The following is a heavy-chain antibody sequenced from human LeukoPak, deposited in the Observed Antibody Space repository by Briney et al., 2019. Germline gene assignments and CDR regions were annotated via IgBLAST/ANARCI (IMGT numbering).Heavy chain of an antibody. CDR3: AKDENNDWYPSYYFDY. V-gene: IGHV3-30*04. D-gene: IGHD3-9*01. Sequence: GGSLRLSCAASGFTLSSYAMSWVRQAPGKGPEWVAIISFDGSNEYYADSVKGRFSISRDNSNNTLYLQMNSLRAEDTAVYYCAKDENNDWYPSYYFDYWGQGTLVTVSS. CDR1: GFTLSSYA. J-gene: IGHJ4*02. CDR2: ISFDGSNE.